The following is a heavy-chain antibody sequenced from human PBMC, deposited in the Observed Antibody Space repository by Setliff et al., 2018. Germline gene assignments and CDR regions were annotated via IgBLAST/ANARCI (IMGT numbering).Heavy chain of an antibody. V-gene: IGHV4-59*08. CDR3: AGSTVTQVDY. J-gene: IGHJ4*02. CDR2: IYYSGST. D-gene: IGHD4-17*01. Sequence: PSETLSLTCAMSEDSLGNFWIRQAPGKGLEWIAYIYYSGSTNYNPSLKSRVTISVDTSKNHFSLKLSSVTAADTAVYYCAGSTVTQVDYWGQGTLVTVSS. CDR1: EDSLGNF.